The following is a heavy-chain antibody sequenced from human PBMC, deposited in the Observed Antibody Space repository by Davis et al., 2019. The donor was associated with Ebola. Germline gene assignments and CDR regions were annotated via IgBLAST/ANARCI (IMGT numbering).Heavy chain of an antibody. J-gene: IGHJ5*02. Sequence: GESLKISCAASGFTFSSYAMHWVRQAPGKGLEWVAVISYDGSNKYYADSVKGRFTISRDNSKNTLYLQMNSLRAEDTAVYYCAAEGGGLRFLEWSKFDPWGQGTLVTVSS. CDR1: GFTFSSYA. CDR3: AAEGGGLRFLEWSKFDP. CDR2: ISYDGSNK. D-gene: IGHD3-3*01. V-gene: IGHV3-30-3*01.